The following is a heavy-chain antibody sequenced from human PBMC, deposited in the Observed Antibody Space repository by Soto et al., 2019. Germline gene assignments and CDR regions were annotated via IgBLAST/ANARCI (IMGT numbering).Heavy chain of an antibody. V-gene: IGHV2-5*02. CDR3: AHNTLVDIVATIGGDFDY. Sequence: SGPTLVNPTQTLTLTCTFSGFSLSTSGVGVGWIRQPPGKALEWLALIYWDDDKRYRPSLKSRLTITKDTSKNQVVLTMTNMDPVDTATYYFAHNTLVDIVATIGGDFDYWGQGTLVTVSS. CDR1: GFSLSTSGVG. J-gene: IGHJ4*02. CDR2: IYWDDDK. D-gene: IGHD5-12*01.